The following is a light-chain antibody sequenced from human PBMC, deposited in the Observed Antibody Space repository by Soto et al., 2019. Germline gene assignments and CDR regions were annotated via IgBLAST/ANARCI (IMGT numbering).Light chain of an antibody. CDR2: GVS. Sequence: EIVMTQSPGTLSVSPGERATLSCRASQSVSVNLAWYQQKPGQAPRLLIYGVSTRATGIPARFNGSESGTEFTLTISSLQSEDVAVYYCQQYNDWPFTFGPGTKVDIK. V-gene: IGKV3-15*01. J-gene: IGKJ3*01. CDR1: QSVSVN. CDR3: QQYNDWPFT.